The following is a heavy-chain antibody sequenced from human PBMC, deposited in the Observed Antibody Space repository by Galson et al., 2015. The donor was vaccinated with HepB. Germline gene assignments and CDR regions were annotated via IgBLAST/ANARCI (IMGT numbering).Heavy chain of an antibody. CDR2: IKSKTDGGTT. CDR3: TTDPRIAAAGTRYYDL. J-gene: IGHJ2*01. D-gene: IGHD6-13*01. CDR1: GFTFNNAR. V-gene: IGHV3-15*01. Sequence: SLRLSCAASGFTFNNARMTWVRQAPGKGLEWVGRIKSKTDGGTTDYVAPVKGRFTISRDDSKNTLYLQMNSLKTEDTAVYYCTTDPRIAAAGTRYYDLWGRGTLVTVSS.